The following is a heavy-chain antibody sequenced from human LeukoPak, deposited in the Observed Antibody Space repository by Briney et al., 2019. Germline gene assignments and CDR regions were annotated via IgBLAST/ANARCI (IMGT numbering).Heavy chain of an antibody. CDR1: GGSISSGGYY. CDR2: IYHSGST. D-gene: IGHD2/OR15-2a*01. CDR3: ARDDRVTTFSWYFDL. J-gene: IGHJ2*01. Sequence: PSETLSLTCTVSGGSISSGGYYWSWIRQPPGKGLEWIGYIYHSGSTYYNPSLKSRVTISVDRSKNQFSLKLSSVTAADTAVYYCARDDRVTTFSWYFDLWGRGTLVTVSS. V-gene: IGHV4-30-2*01.